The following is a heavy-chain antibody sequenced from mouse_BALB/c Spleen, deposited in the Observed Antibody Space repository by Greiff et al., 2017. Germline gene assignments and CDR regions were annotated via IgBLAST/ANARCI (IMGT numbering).Heavy chain of an antibody. Sequence: QVQLKESGPGLVAPSQSLSITCTVSGFSLTSYGVHWVRQPPGKGLEWLGVIWAGGSTNYNSALMSRLSISKDNSKSQVFLKMNSLQTDDTAMYYCAREGNYYGSSYFDYWGQGTTLTVSS. J-gene: IGHJ2*01. V-gene: IGHV2-9*02. CDR2: IWAGGST. D-gene: IGHD1-1*01. CDR1: GFSLTSYG. CDR3: AREGNYYGSSYFDY.